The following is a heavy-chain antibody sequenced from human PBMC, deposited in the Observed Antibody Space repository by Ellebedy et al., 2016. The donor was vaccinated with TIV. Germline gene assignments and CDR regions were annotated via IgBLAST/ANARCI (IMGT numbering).Heavy chain of an antibody. CDR2: LSHDGYNR. D-gene: IGHD3-16*01. J-gene: IGHJ3*01. CDR1: GFTFSANA. V-gene: IGHV3-30*14. Sequence: GGSLRLSXVASGFTFSANAVHWVRQAPGKGLEWVAVLSHDGYNRYYADSVKGRFTVSRDSPKNTLYLQMTGLRHDDTAVYYCARDKCTPSDCYVRAFDLWGQGTMVTVSS. CDR3: ARDKCTPSDCYVRAFDL.